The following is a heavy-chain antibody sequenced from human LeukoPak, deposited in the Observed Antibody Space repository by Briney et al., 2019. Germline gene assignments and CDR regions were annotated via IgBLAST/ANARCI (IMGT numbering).Heavy chain of an antibody. CDR1: GGSISSSNW. V-gene: IGHV3-15*01. J-gene: IGHJ4*02. Sequence: PSETLSLTCAVSGGSISSSNWWSWVRQAPGKGLEWVGRIKSKTDGGTTDYAAPVKGRFTISRDDSKNTLYLQMNSLKTEDAAVYYCTTGGCSSTSCYGFDYWGQGTLVTVSS. D-gene: IGHD2-2*01. CDR2: IKSKTDGGTT. CDR3: TTGGCSSTSCYGFDY.